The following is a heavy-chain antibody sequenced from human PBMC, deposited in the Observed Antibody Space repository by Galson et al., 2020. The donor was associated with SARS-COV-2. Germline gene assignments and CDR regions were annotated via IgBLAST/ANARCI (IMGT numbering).Heavy chain of an antibody. Sequence: GGSLRLSCAASGFTFSSYAMHWVRQAPGKGLEWVAVISYDGSNKYYADSVKGRFTISRDNSKNTLYLQMNSLRAEDTAVYYCARAYSGSYFGAFDIWGQGTMVTVSS. CDR2: ISYDGSNK. V-gene: IGHV3-30*04. CDR3: ARAYSGSYFGAFDI. D-gene: IGHD1-26*01. J-gene: IGHJ3*02. CDR1: GFTFSSYA.